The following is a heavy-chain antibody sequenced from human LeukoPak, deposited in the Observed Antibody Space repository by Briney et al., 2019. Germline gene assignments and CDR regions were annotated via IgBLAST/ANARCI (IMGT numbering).Heavy chain of an antibody. CDR1: GFTFSSYA. V-gene: IGHV3-23*01. CDR2: ISGSGGST. CDR3: AKDFWFLEWLSFDY. D-gene: IGHD3-3*01. Sequence: GGSLRLSCAASGFTFSSYAMSWVRQAPGKGLEWVSAISGSGGSTYYADSVKGRLTISRDNSKNTLYLQMNSLRAEDTAVYYCAKDFWFLEWLSFDYWGQGTLVTVSS. J-gene: IGHJ4*02.